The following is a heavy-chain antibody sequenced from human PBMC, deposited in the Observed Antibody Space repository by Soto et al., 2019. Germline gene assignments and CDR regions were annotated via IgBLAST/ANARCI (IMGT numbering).Heavy chain of an antibody. CDR3: ARGPLGELLPFDY. V-gene: IGHV4-34*01. Sequence: LSLTCAVYGGSFSGYYWSWIRQPPGKGLEWIGEINHSGSTNYNPSLKSRVTISVDTSKNQFSLKLSSVTAADTAVYYCARGPLGELLPFDYWGQGTLVTVSS. CDR1: GGSFSGYY. CDR2: INHSGST. J-gene: IGHJ4*02. D-gene: IGHD1-26*01.